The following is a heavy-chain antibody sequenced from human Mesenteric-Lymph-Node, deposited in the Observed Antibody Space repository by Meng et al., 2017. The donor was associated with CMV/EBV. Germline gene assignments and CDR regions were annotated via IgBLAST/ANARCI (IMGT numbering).Heavy chain of an antibody. Sequence: GESLKISCAASGFTFSNYAMHWVRQAPGKGLEWVAIISYDGSKKLYTDSVKGRFTISRDNSKNTMYLQMNSLRSEDTAVYFCARDHWSLGYCSSASCHVSDYWGKGTLVTVSS. V-gene: IGHV3-30-3*01. J-gene: IGHJ4*02. CDR3: ARDHWSLGYCSSASCHVSDY. CDR2: ISYDGSKK. D-gene: IGHD2-2*01. CDR1: GFTFSNYA.